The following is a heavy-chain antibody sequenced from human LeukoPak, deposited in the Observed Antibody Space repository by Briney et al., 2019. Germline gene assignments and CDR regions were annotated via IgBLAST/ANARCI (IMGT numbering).Heavy chain of an antibody. CDR2: IVGSGDST. V-gene: IGHV3-23*01. J-gene: IGHJ4*02. CDR3: AKDQLRYYDSSGYYRL. D-gene: IGHD3-22*01. CDR1: GFTFSSYA. Sequence: PGGSLRLSCAASGFTFSSYAMSWVRQAPGEGPEWVSAIVGSGDSTYYADSVKGRFTISRGNSKNTLYLQMNSLRAEDTAVYYCAKDQLRYYDSSGYYRLWGQGALVTVSS.